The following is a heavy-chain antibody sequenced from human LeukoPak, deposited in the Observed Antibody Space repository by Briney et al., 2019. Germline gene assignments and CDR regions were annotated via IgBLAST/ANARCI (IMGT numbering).Heavy chain of an antibody. CDR1: GYTFTGYY. V-gene: IGHV1-2*02. D-gene: IGHD6-6*01. CDR2: INPNSGGT. Sequence: GASVKVSCKASGYTFTGYYMHWVRQAPGQGLEWMGWINPNSGGTSYAQKFQGRVTMTRDTSISTAYMELSRLRSDDTAVYYCAKVMAARLDAFDFWGQGTMVTVSS. J-gene: IGHJ3*01. CDR3: AKVMAARLDAFDF.